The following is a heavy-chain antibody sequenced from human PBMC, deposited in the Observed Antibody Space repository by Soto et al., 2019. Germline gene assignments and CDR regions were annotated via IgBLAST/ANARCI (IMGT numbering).Heavy chain of an antibody. D-gene: IGHD6-13*01. V-gene: IGHV1-2*02. CDR1: GYTSTGYY. Sequence: GASVKVSFKACGYTSTGYYLHWLRQAPGQGLEWMGWINPKSGGSKFAQRFQGRVTMTRDTSISTAHMELSRLRSDDTAVYYCARAGTSRDAFDIWGQGTMVTVSS. J-gene: IGHJ3*02. CDR3: ARAGTSRDAFDI. CDR2: INPKSGGS.